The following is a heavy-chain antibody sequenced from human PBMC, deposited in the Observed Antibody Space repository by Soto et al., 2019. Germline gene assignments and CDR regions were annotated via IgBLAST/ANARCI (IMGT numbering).Heavy chain of an antibody. CDR2: IYYSGST. CDR1: GASIGSGGYY. Sequence: TSETLSLTCTVSGASIGSGGYYWSWTRHHPGKGLEWIGYIYYSGSTYYNPSLKSRVTMSVDTSKKQFSLKLSSVTAADRAVYYCARDANRYASGSYGMHVWGQGTPVTVFS. V-gene: IGHV4-31*03. J-gene: IGHJ6*02. CDR3: ARDANRYASGSYGMHV. D-gene: IGHD3-10*01.